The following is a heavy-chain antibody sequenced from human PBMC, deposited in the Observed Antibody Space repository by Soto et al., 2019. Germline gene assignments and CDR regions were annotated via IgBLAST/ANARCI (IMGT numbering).Heavy chain of an antibody. D-gene: IGHD2-15*01. J-gene: IGHJ4*02. V-gene: IGHV3-23*01. CDR2: ISGHGGDI. Sequence: EVQLLESGGGLVRPGGSLRLSCAASGFIFSSYAMHWVRQAPGKGLEWVSGISGHGGDIYYADSVKGRFTISRDTATSTLYLQMDSLRADDTAVYYCAREDGGGPFDFWGQGTLVTVSS. CDR3: AREDGGGPFDF. CDR1: GFIFSSYA.